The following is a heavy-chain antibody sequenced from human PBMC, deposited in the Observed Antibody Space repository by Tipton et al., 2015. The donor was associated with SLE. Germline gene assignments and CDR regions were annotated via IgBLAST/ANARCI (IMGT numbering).Heavy chain of an antibody. Sequence: TLSLTCAVYGGSFSGYYWSWIRQPPGKGLEWIGEINHSGSSNYNPSLKSRVAMSVDTSRNQFSLKLSSVTAADTAMYYCARVPGLVRSYSYYYYMDVWGKGTTVTVSS. CDR1: GGSFSGYY. J-gene: IGHJ6*03. V-gene: IGHV4-34*01. CDR3: ARVPGLVRSYSYYYYMDV. D-gene: IGHD6-13*01. CDR2: INHSGSS.